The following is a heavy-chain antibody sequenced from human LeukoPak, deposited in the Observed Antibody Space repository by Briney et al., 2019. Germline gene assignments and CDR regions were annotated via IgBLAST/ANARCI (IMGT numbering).Heavy chain of an antibody. CDR3: ARGGTFYPSIDY. V-gene: IGHV1-18*01. J-gene: IGHJ4*02. D-gene: IGHD1-26*01. Sequence: GASVKVSCKASGYTFTTSYINWVRPAPGQGLEWMGWVSAYNGKTSYAQRFQGRVTMTTDSSTSTAYMDLASLRSDDTAVYYCARGGTFYPSIDYWGQGTLVTVSS. CDR2: VSAYNGKT. CDR1: GYTFTTSY.